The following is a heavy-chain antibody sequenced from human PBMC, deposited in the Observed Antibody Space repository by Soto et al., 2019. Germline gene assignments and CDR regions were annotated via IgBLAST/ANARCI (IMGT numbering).Heavy chain of an antibody. V-gene: IGHV1-24*01. CDR1: GYTLTELS. CDR3: ASVGVGQWLVRS. CDR2: FDPEDGET. Sequence: ASVKVSCKVSGYTLTELSMHWVRQAPGKGLEWMGGFDPEDGETIYAQKFQGRVTMTEDTSTDTAYMELSSLRSEDTAVYYCASVGVGQWLVRSWGQGTLVTVSS. J-gene: IGHJ4*02. D-gene: IGHD6-19*01.